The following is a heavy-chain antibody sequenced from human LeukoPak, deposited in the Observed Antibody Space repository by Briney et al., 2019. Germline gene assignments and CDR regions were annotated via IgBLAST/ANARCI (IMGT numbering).Heavy chain of an antibody. Sequence: SETLSLTCIVSGGSISTSAYYWGWIRQPPGEGLQWIGSIYYSGNTYYNSSLKSRVTISVDRSKNQFSLKLSPVTAADTAVYYCARAGWFGYYSLWGQGTLVTVSS. V-gene: IGHV4-39*07. CDR2: IYYSGNT. D-gene: IGHD3-22*01. CDR3: ARAGWFGYYSL. CDR1: GGSISTSAYY. J-gene: IGHJ4*02.